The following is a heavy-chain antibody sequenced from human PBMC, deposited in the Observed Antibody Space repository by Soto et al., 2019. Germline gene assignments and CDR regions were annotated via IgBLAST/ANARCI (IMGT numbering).Heavy chain of an antibody. CDR2: INHSGST. J-gene: IGHJ6*02. CDR1: GGSFSGYY. Sequence: LSLTCAVYGGSFSGYYWSWIRQPPGKGPEWIGEINHSGSTNYNPSLKSRVTISVDTSKNQFSLKLSSVTAADTAVYYCARGPPYYYYGMDVWGQGTTVTVSS. CDR3: ARGPPYYYYGMDV. V-gene: IGHV4-34*01.